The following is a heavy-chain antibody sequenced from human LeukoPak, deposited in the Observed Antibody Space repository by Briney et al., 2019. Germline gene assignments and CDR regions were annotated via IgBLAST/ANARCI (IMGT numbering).Heavy chain of an antibody. V-gene: IGHV1-69*01. CDR3: ARDSVIVGAAYFDY. Sequence: SVKVSCKASGGTFSRHAISWVRQAPGQGLEWMGGIIPIFGTANSAQKFQGRVTITADEFMSTVYMELSSLRSEDTAVYYCARDSVIVGAAYFDYWGRGTLVTVSS. J-gene: IGHJ4*02. CDR2: IIPIFGTA. CDR1: GGTFSRHA. D-gene: IGHD1-26*01.